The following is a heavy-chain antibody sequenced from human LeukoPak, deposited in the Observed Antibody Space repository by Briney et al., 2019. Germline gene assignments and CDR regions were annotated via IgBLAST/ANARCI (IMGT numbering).Heavy chain of an antibody. J-gene: IGHJ3*02. CDR2: IYYSGST. CDR1: GGSISSSSYY. CDR3: ATLTGGDDAFDI. D-gene: IGHD4-23*01. V-gene: IGHV4-39*07. Sequence: PSETLSLTCTVSGGSISSSSYYWGWIRQPPGKGLEWIGSIYYSGSTYYNPSLKSRVTMSVLASKNRFSLKLSSVTAADTAVYYCATLTGGDDAFDIWGQGTMVTVSS.